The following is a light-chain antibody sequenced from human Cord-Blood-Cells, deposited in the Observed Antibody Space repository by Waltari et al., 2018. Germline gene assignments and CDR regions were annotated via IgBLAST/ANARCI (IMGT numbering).Light chain of an antibody. J-gene: IGKJ4*01. CDR2: WAS. CDR1: QSVLYSSNNKNY. CDR3: QQYYSTPLP. Sequence: DIVMTQSPDSLAVSLGERATINCQSSQSVLYSSNNKNYLAWYQQKPGQPPKLLIYWASTRESGVPDRFSGSGYGTDFTLTISSLQAEDVAVYYCQQYYSTPLPFGGGTKVEIK. V-gene: IGKV4-1*01.